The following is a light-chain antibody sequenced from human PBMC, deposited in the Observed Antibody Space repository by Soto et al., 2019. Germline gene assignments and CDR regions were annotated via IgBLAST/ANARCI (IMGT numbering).Light chain of an antibody. CDR3: QQYGSSHT. V-gene: IGKV3-20*01. Sequence: EIVLTQSPGTLSLSPGERATLSCRASQSVSSSYLAWYQQKPGQAPRLLIYGASSRATGIPDRFNGSGSGTDFTLTISRLEPEDFAVYYCQQYGSSHTVGPGTKVDIK. J-gene: IGKJ3*01. CDR2: GAS. CDR1: QSVSSSY.